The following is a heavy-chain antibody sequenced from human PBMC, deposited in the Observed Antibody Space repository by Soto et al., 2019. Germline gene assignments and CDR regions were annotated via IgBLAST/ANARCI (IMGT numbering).Heavy chain of an antibody. Sequence: QVQLQESGPGLVKPSWTLSLTCAVSGGSISSSNWWSWVRQPPGKGLEWIGEIYHSGSTNYNPSLKSRITISVVKSKTQFSMKLRSVSAADTAVYYCINSQETGRVDYWGQGTLVTVST. CDR1: GGSISSSNW. D-gene: IGHD7-27*01. V-gene: IGHV4-4*02. J-gene: IGHJ4*02. CDR3: INSQETGRVDY. CDR2: IYHSGST.